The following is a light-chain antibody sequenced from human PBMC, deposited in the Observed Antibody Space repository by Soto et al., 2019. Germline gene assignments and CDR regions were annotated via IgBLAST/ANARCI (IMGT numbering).Light chain of an antibody. Sequence: QPVLTQPPSASGSPGQSVTISCTGTSSDVGGYNYVSWYQQHPGKAPKLIIYEVTKRPSGVPDRFSGSKSGNTASLTVSGLLAEDEADYYCSSYAGSNTWGFGGGTKLTVL. CDR1: SSDVGGYNY. J-gene: IGLJ2*01. V-gene: IGLV2-8*01. CDR2: EVT. CDR3: SSYAGSNTWG.